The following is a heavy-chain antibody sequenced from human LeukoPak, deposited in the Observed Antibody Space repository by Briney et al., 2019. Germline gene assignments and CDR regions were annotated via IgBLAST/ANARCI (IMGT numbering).Heavy chain of an antibody. D-gene: IGHD6-13*01. Sequence: GGSLRLSCAASGFTFSSYGMHWVRQAPGKGLEWVAVISYDGSNKYYADSVKGRFTISRDISKNTLYLQMNSLRAEDTAVYYCAKDLGIAAAGPLFDYWGQGTLVTVSS. CDR1: GFTFSSYG. V-gene: IGHV3-30*18. CDR3: AKDLGIAAAGPLFDY. CDR2: ISYDGSNK. J-gene: IGHJ4*02.